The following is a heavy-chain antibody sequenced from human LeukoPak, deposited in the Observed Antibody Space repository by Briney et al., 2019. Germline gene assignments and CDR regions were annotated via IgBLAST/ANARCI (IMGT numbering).Heavy chain of an antibody. CDR1: GFTFSSYD. D-gene: IGHD2-8*02. Sequence: GGSLRLSCAASGFTFSSYDMSWVRQAPGKGLEWVSGIRNYGGSTYYADSVKGRFTISRDNSKNTPYLQMNSLRAEDTAVYYCANPAPGVVYLYWGQGTLVTVSS. CDR2: IRNYGGST. CDR3: ANPAPGVVYLY. V-gene: IGHV3-23*01. J-gene: IGHJ4*02.